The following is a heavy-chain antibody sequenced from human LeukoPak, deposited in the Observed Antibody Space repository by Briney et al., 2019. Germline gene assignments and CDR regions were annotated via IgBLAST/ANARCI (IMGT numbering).Heavy chain of an antibody. Sequence: GGSLRLSCAASGFTFSSYYMSWVRQAPGKGLEWVSSIGSDGDYRYYADSLRGRFTISRDNAENSLFLQMNSLRTGDTAVYYCAREISSGWYLVDYWGQGALVTVSS. CDR1: GFTFSSYY. D-gene: IGHD6-19*01. J-gene: IGHJ4*02. V-gene: IGHV3-21*01. CDR2: IGSDGDYR. CDR3: AREISSGWYLVDY.